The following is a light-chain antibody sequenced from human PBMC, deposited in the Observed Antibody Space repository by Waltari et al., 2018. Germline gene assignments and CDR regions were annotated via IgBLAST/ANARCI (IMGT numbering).Light chain of an antibody. V-gene: IGKV3-20*01. Sequence: SGRASQSIGRYLACYQQKPGQAPRLLIYAASSRATGIPDRFSGSGSGTDFSLTISRLEPEDFAVYYCQNHERLPAMFGQGTKVEIK. J-gene: IGKJ1*01. CDR3: QNHERLPAM. CDR2: AAS. CDR1: QSIGRY.